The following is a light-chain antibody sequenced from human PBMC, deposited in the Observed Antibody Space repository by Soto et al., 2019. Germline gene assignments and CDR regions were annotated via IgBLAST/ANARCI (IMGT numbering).Light chain of an antibody. J-gene: IGKJ4*01. CDR1: QTVSSY. Sequence: EVVLTQSPATLSLSPGERATLSCRASQTVSSYLAWYQQKPGQAPRLLIYGAFSRATDAPDRFSGSESGTDFTLTIDRLAPEDFAVYYCQQFSSYPLTFGGGTKVDIK. CDR3: QQFSSYPLT. V-gene: IGKV3-20*01. CDR2: GAF.